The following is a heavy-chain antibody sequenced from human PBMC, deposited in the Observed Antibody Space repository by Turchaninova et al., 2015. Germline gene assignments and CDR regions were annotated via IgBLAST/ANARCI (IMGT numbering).Heavy chain of an antibody. Sequence: QVRLQHWGAGLVKPSEPQYRTCAVYGGSFRDYHWSWIPKPPWKRLEWIGKINHSGGTNYNPSLKSRVTISLDTSKNQFSLKVKSVTAADTAVYYCASARVMLLAGDSSDVFDIWGQGTMVTVSS. J-gene: IGHJ3*02. CDR2: INHSGGT. D-gene: IGHD3-16*01. V-gene: IGHV4-34*01. CDR3: ASARVMLLAGDSSDVFDI. CDR1: GGSFRDYH.